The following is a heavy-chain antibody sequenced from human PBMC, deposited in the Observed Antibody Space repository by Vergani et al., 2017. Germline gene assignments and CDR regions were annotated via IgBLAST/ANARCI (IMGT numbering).Heavy chain of an antibody. V-gene: IGHV3-30*02. Sequence: QVQLVESGGGVVQPGGSLRLSCAASGFTFSSYGMHWVRQAPGKGLEWVAFIRYDGSNKDYADSVKGRFTISRDNSKNTLYLQMNSLRTEDTAVYYCAKDPGYSSGWYPPFDYWGQGTLVTVSS. CDR1: GFTFSSYG. D-gene: IGHD6-19*01. CDR2: IRYDGSNK. J-gene: IGHJ4*02. CDR3: AKDPGYSSGWYPPFDY.